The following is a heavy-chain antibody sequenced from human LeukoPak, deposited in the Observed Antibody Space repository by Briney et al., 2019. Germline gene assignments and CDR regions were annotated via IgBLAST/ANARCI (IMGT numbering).Heavy chain of an antibody. CDR1: GFIFSDYY. CDR2: ISSSGSTM. CDR3: ARDPGSGYEEHFDY. Sequence: GGSLRLSCAASGFIFSDYYMSWIRQAPGKGLEWVSYISSSGSTMYYTDSVKGRFTISRDNAKDSLYLQMNSLRAEDTAVYYCARDPGSGYEEHFDYWGQGTLVTVSS. D-gene: IGHD5-12*01. J-gene: IGHJ4*02. V-gene: IGHV3-11*01.